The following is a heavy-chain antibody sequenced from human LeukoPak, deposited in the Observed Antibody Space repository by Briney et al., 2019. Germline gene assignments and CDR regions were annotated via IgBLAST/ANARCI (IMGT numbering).Heavy chain of an antibody. CDR2: IYYSGNT. J-gene: IGHJ4*02. V-gene: IGHV4-39*01. Sequence: KPSETLSLTCTVSGVSISSSNSYWGWIRQPPGKGLEWIGSIYYSGNTYYNASLKSQVSISIDTSKNQFYLRLTSVTAADTAVYYCARQTGSGLFILPGGQGTLVTVSS. CDR1: GVSISSSNSY. CDR3: ARQTGSGLFILP. D-gene: IGHD3/OR15-3a*01.